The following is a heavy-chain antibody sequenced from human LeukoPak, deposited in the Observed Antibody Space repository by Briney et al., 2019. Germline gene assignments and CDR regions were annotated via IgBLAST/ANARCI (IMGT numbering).Heavy chain of an antibody. Sequence: SVKVSCKASGGTFSSYAISWVRQAPGQGLEWMGRIIPILGIANYAQKFQGRVTTTADKSTSTAYMELSSLRSEDTAVYYCARAGSKIAAAGRWYYFDYWGQGTLVTVSS. CDR3: ARAGSKIAAAGRWYYFDY. CDR2: IIPILGIA. D-gene: IGHD6-13*01. J-gene: IGHJ4*02. V-gene: IGHV1-69*04. CDR1: GGTFSSYA.